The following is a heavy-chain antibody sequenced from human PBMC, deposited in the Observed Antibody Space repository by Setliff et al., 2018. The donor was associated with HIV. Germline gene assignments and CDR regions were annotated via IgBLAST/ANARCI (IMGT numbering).Heavy chain of an antibody. Sequence: SETLSLTCAISGDSVSSSGCNWIRQSPSRGLEWLGRTYYKSTGNWYNDYAFSVKSRITINADTSKNQFSLHLNSVTPEDTAVYYCARVFVGSGNYYTHYFDYWGQGTLVTVSS. CDR2: TYYKSTGNWYN. CDR3: ARVFVGSGNYYTHYFDY. V-gene: IGHV6-1*01. J-gene: IGHJ4*02. CDR1: GDSVSSSG. D-gene: IGHD3-10*01.